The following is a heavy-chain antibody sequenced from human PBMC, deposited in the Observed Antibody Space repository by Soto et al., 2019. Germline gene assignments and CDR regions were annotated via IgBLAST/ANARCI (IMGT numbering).Heavy chain of an antibody. CDR1: GGSISSGGYY. CDR2: IYYSGST. V-gene: IGHV4-30-4*08. J-gene: IGHJ6*02. Sequence: SETLSLTCTVSGGSISSGGYYWSWIRQHPGKGLEWIGYIYYSGSTYYNPSLKSRVTISVDTSKNQFSLKLSSVTAADTAVYYCARDRGLRTYYYDSSGYRHHYYGMAVWGQGTTVTVSS. D-gene: IGHD3-22*01. CDR3: ARDRGLRTYYYDSSGYRHHYYGMAV.